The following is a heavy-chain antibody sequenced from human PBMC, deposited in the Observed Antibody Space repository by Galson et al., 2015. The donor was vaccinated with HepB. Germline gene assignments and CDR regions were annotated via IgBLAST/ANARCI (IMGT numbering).Heavy chain of an antibody. Sequence: SVKVSCKASGYTFTDYYIHWVRQAPGQGLEWMGRISPNRGGTNYAQKFQGRVTMSRDTSSSTAYVDLRRLKSDDTAVYYCARDRLRIGTIRTINSARGGMNVWGQGTAVTVSS. CDR3: ARDRLRIGTIRTINSARGGMNV. CDR1: GYTFTDYY. J-gene: IGHJ6*02. CDR2: ISPNRGGT. V-gene: IGHV1-2*06. D-gene: IGHD3-3*01.